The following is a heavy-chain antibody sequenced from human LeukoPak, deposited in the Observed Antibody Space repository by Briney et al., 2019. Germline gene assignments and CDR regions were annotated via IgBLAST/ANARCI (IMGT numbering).Heavy chain of an antibody. V-gene: IGHV4-34*01. J-gene: IGHJ4*02. CDR1: GGSFSGYY. CDR2: IDHSGST. D-gene: IGHD3-10*01. CDR3: ARGPAYYGSGSYRPPIDY. Sequence: SETLSLTCAVYGGSFSGYYWSWIRQPPGKGLEWIGEIDHSGSTNYNPSLKSRVTISVDTSKNQFSLKLSSVTAADTAVYCCARGPAYYGSGSYRPPIDYWGQGTLVTVSS.